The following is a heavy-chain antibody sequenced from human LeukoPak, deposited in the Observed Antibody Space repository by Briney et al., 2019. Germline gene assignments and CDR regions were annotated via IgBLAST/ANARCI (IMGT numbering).Heavy chain of an antibody. D-gene: IGHD1-14*01. J-gene: IGHJ3*02. CDR1: GVSISSINW. V-gene: IGHV4-4*02. CDR3: ARDPGGPYKDNAFDI. CDR2: IYHSGST. Sequence: PSGTLSLTCAVSGVSISSINWWSWVRQPPGKGLEWIGEIYHSGSTNYNPSLKSRVTISVDKSKNQFSLQLNSVTAADTAVYYCARDPGGPYKDNAFDIWGQGTMVTVSS.